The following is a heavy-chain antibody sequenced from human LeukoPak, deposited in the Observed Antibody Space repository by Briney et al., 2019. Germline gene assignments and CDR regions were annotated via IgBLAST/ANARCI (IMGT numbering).Heavy chain of an antibody. CDR3: ATKQWLAPPPDS. Sequence: GGSLRLSCAAPGFTFSKYWMLWVRQAPGKGLESVSRINTDGTVTTYADSVKGRFTVSRDNADNTMFLQMNSVRDEDTAVYYCATKQWLAPPPDSWGQGTPVTVSS. CDR1: GFTFSKYW. V-gene: IGHV3-74*01. CDR2: INTDGTVT. J-gene: IGHJ4*02. D-gene: IGHD6-19*01.